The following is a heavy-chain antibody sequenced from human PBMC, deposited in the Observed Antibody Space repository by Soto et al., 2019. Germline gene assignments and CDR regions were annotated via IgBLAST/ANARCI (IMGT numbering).Heavy chain of an antibody. V-gene: IGHV4-59*01. Sequence: SETLSLTCTVSGGSISSYYWSWIRQPPGKGLEWIGYIYYSGSTNYNPSLKSRVTISVDTSKNQFSLKLSSVTAADTAGYYCARDLEAEDPVVPYVGWFDPWGQGTLVTVSS. CDR2: IYYSGST. CDR1: GGSISSYY. D-gene: IGHD2-15*01. J-gene: IGHJ5*02. CDR3: ARDLEAEDPVVPYVGWFDP.